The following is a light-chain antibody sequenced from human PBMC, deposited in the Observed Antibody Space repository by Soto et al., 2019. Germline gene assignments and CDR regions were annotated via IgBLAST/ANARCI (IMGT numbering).Light chain of an antibody. J-gene: IGKJ1*01. Sequence: ELVMTQSPATLSVSPGERATLSCRASQSVSSNLAWYQQKPGQAPRLLIYGASTRATGIPARFSGSGSGTEFTLTISSLQSEDFAVYYCQQYNNWPPRTFGQGTKVESK. CDR2: GAS. CDR3: QQYNNWPPRT. V-gene: IGKV3-15*01. CDR1: QSVSSN.